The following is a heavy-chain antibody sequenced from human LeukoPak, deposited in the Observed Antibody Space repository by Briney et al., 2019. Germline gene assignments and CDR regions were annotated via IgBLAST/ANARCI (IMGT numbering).Heavy chain of an antibody. CDR3: ARGLRPSDY. CDR1: GGSFSGYY. V-gene: IGHV4-34*01. CDR2: INHSGST. D-gene: IGHD4-17*01. J-gene: IGHJ4*02. Sequence: SETLSLTCAVYGGSFSGYYWSWIRQPPGKGLEWIGEINHSGSTNYNPSLKNRVTISVDTSKNQFSLKLSSVTAADTAVYYCARGLRPSDYWGQGTLVTVSS.